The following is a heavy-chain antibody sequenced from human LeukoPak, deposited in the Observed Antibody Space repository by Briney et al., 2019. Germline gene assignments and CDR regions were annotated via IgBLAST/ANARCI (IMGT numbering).Heavy chain of an antibody. CDR3: ARVSRKGLYHDAFDI. D-gene: IGHD2-2*01. CDR1: GFTFSSYA. V-gene: IGHV3-23*01. J-gene: IGHJ3*02. CDR2: ISGSGGST. Sequence: YPGGSLRLSCAASGFTFSSYAMSWVRQAPGKGLEWVSAISGSGGSTYYADSVKGRFTISRDNSKNTLYLQMNSLRAEDTAVYYCARVSRKGLYHDAFDIWGQGTMVTVSS.